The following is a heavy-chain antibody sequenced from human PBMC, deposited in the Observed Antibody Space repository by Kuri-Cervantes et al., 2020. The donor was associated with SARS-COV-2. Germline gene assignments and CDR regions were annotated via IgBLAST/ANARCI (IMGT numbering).Heavy chain of an antibody. J-gene: IGHJ3*02. Sequence: GESLKISCAASGFTFSSYSMNWVRQAPGKGLEWVSYISSSSTIYYADSVKGRFTISRDNAKNSLYLQMNSLRAEDTAVYYCARGYSYGYAVLDAFDIWGQGTMVTVSS. CDR3: ARGYSYGYAVLDAFDI. CDR1: GFTFSSYS. V-gene: IGHV3-48*01. CDR2: ISSSSTI. D-gene: IGHD5-18*01.